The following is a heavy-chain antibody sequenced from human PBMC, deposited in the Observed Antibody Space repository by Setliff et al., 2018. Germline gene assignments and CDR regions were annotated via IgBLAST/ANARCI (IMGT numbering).Heavy chain of an antibody. D-gene: IGHD3-9*01. V-gene: IGHV3-15*01. CDR2: IKSTTEDAST. J-gene: IGHJ5*01. Sequence: VGSLRLSCAASGITFKNAWMTWVRQAPGKGLEWVGRIKSTTEDASTDLAAAVKGRFTMSRDDSKNTVYLQMSSLKSEDTAVYYCATGPRDNRNFLNWLGSWGQGTLVTVSS. CDR1: GITFKNAW. CDR3: ATGPRDNRNFLNWLGS.